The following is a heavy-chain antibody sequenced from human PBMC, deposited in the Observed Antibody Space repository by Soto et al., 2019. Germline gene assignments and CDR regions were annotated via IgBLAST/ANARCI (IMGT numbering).Heavy chain of an antibody. V-gene: IGHV3-21*01. CDR1: GFTFSSYS. CDR3: ASHRRRASCYDGMDV. Sequence: VQLVESGGGLVKPGGSLRLSCTASGFTFSSYSMNWVRQAPGKGLEWVSSISASSDYIFYIDSLKGRLTISRDNAKHSMYMQLNSVRAEDMAVYYCASHRRRASCYDGMDVWGQGTTVTVSS. J-gene: IGHJ6*02. D-gene: IGHD3-22*01. CDR2: ISASSDYI.